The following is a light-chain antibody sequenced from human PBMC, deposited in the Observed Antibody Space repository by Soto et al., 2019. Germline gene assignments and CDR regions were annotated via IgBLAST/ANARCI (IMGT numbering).Light chain of an antibody. CDR3: QQYGSSLWT. V-gene: IGKV3-20*01. CDR1: QSVSSSY. Sequence: EIVLTQSPATLSVSPGERATLSCRASQSVSSSYLAWYQQKPGQAPRRLIYGASSRATGIPDRFSGSGSGTDFTLTISRLEPEDFAVYYCQQYGSSLWTFGQGTKVDI. J-gene: IGKJ1*01. CDR2: GAS.